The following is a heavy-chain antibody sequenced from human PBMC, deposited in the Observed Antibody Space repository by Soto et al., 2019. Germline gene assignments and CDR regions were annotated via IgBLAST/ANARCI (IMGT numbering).Heavy chain of an antibody. CDR3: AKDPRTQDYGDYAFHYY. CDR1: GFTFSSCA. Sequence: PGGSLRLSCAASGFTFSSCAMGWVRQAPGKGLEWVSDIIDSGGSTYYADSVKGRFTISRDNSKNTLYLQMNSLRAEDTAVYYCAKDPRTQDYGDYAFHYYWGQGTLVTVSS. J-gene: IGHJ4*02. CDR2: IIDSGGST. D-gene: IGHD4-17*01. V-gene: IGHV3-23*01.